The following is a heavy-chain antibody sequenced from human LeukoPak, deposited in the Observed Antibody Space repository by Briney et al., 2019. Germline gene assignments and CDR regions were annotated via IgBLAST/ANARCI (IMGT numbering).Heavy chain of an antibody. D-gene: IGHD5-24*01. J-gene: IGHJ3*02. Sequence: GASVKVSCKASGYTFTGYYMHWVRQAPGQGLEWMGWINPNSGGTNYAQKFQGRVTMTRDTSISTAYMELSRLRSDDTAVYYCAREVEMATILYAFDIWGQGTMVTVSS. CDR1: GYTFTGYY. CDR2: INPNSGGT. CDR3: AREVEMATILYAFDI. V-gene: IGHV1-2*02.